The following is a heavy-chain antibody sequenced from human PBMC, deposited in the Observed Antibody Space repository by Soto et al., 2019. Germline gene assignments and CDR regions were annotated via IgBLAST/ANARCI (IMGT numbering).Heavy chain of an antibody. J-gene: IGHJ6*02. CDR2: INHSGST. Sequence: PSETLSLTCAAYGGSFSGYYWSSIRQPPGKGLEWIGEINHSGSTNYNPSLESRVTIPQDTSKTQFSLKLSSVTAADTAVYDCASSSITGTIGFYYYYYYGMGVWGQGTTVTGSS. D-gene: IGHD1-7*01. CDR1: GGSFSGYY. V-gene: IGHV4-34*01. CDR3: ASSSITGTIGFYYYYYYGMGV.